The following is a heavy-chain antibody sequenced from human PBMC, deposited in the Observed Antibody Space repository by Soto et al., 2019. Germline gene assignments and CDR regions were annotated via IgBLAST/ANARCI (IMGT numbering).Heavy chain of an antibody. CDR2: ISYDGSNQ. Sequence: QVQLVESVGGVVQPGKSLRLSCAASGFTFSSYGMHWVRQAPGMRLEWVAIISYDGSNQYYADSKKGRFTISRDKSKNTLYLQINSLRAEDTAVYYCAKRSQLEDYYYYGMAVWGQGTTVTVSS. CDR3: AKRSQLEDYYYYGMAV. CDR1: GFTFSSYG. D-gene: IGHD3-10*01. V-gene: IGHV3-30*18. J-gene: IGHJ6*02.